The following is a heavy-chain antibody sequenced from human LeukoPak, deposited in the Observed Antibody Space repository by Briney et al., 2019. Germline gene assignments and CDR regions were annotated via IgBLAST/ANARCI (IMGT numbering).Heavy chain of an antibody. CDR3: ARTIAAAAPEIDY. CDR1: GYTFTGYY. V-gene: IGHV1-2*02. J-gene: IGHJ4*02. D-gene: IGHD6-13*01. CDR2: INPNSGGT. Sequence: ASVKVSCKASGYTFTGYYIHWVRQAPGQGLEWMGWINPNSGGTNYAQKFQGRVTMTRDTSISTAYMELSRLRSDDTAVYYCARTIAAAAPEIDYWGQGTLVTVSS.